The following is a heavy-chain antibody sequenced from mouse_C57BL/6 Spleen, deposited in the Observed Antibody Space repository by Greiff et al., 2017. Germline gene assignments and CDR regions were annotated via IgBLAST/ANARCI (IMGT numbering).Heavy chain of an antibody. D-gene: IGHD4-1*01. CDR1: GFSFNTYA. CDR3: VRQDRKLGHFDY. Sequence: EVKLVESGGGLVQPKGSLKLSCAASGFSFNTYAMNWVRQAPGKGLEWVARIRSKSNNYATYYADSVKDRFTISRDDSESMLYLQMNNLKTEDTAMYYCVRQDRKLGHFDYWGQGTTLTVSS. CDR2: IRSKSNNYAT. J-gene: IGHJ2*01. V-gene: IGHV10-1*01.